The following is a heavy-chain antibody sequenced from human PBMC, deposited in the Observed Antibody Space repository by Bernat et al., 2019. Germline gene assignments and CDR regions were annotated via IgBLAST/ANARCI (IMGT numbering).Heavy chain of an antibody. D-gene: IGHD2-21*01. CDR1: GFAFNNAW. CDR3: TTDRFLVYDF. Sequence: EVQLVESGGGLVKPGGSLRLSCAASGFAFNNAWMSWVRQAPGKGLEWVGRIKTKTDGGTTDYAAPVKGRFHISRDDSKNTLYLQMNGLKIEDTAVYYCTTDRFLVYDFWGRGAMVTVSS. J-gene: IGHJ4*02. CDR2: IKTKTDGGTT. V-gene: IGHV3-15*01.